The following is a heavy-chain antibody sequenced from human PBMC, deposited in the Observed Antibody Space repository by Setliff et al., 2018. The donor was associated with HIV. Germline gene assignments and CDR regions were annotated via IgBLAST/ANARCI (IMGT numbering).Heavy chain of an antibody. CDR1: GGFISNHY. J-gene: IGHJ5*02. CDR2: THYSGSS. V-gene: IGHV4-59*11. CDR3: ARDLLLWPLTGNWFDP. Sequence: SETLSLTCTISGGFISNHYWNWIRQPPGKGLEWIGSTHYSGSSYYSPSLKSRVTISVDTSKNQFSLKLSSVTAADTAVYYCARDLLLWPLTGNWFDPWGQGTLVTV. D-gene: IGHD3-10*01.